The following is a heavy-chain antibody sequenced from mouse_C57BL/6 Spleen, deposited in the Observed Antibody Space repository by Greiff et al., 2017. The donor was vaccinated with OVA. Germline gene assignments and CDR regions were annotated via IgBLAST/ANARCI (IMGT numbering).Heavy chain of an antibody. CDR2: IDPSDSYT. Sequence: QVQLKQPGAELVRPGTSVKLSCKASGYTFTSYWMHWVKQRPGQGLEWIGVIDPSDSYTNYNQKFKGKATLTVDTSSSTAYMQLSSLTSEDSAVYYCARDVDYDVAYWGQGTLVTVSA. D-gene: IGHD2-4*01. CDR1: GYTFTSYW. V-gene: IGHV1-59*01. CDR3: ARDVDYDVAY. J-gene: IGHJ3*01.